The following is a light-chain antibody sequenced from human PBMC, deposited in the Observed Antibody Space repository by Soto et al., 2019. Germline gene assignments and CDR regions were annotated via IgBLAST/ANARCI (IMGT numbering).Light chain of an antibody. J-gene: IGKJ4*01. Sequence: DIQMTQSPSSLSASVGDRVTIPCRASQNIDNYLNWYQQKPGKAPNLLMYATSTLQSGVPSRFSGSGSGTEFTLTITSLQAEDFATYFCQESYTTPAVSFGGGTKVDI. CDR2: ATS. CDR1: QNIDNY. CDR3: QESYTTPAVS. V-gene: IGKV1-39*01.